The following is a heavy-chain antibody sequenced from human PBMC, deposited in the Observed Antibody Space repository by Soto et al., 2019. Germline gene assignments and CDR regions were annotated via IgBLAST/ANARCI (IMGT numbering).Heavy chain of an antibody. CDR2: ISSSGSTI. Sequence: HPGGSLRLSCASSGFPFSAFSMNWVRQAPGKGLEWVAYISSSGSTIYYADSVKGRFTISRDNAKTSLYLQMDSLRDEDTAVYYCAREGGRHCSPSRCYNAFDIWGQGTTVTVSS. V-gene: IGHV3-48*02. CDR1: GFPFSAFS. J-gene: IGHJ3*02. D-gene: IGHD2-15*01. CDR3: AREGGRHCSPSRCYNAFDI.